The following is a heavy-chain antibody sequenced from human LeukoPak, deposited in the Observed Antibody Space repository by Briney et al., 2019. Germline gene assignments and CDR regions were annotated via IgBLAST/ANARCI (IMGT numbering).Heavy chain of an antibody. CDR1: GYTFTSYA. V-gene: IGHV1-3*01. Sequence: ASVKVSCKASGYTFTSYAMHWVRQAPGQRLEWMGWINAGNGNTKYSQKFQGRVTITRDTSASTAYMELSSLRSEDTAVYYCARNQNYGILTGYYEYYFDYWGQGTLVTVSS. J-gene: IGHJ4*02. D-gene: IGHD3-9*01. CDR2: INAGNGNT. CDR3: ARNQNYGILTGYYEYYFDY.